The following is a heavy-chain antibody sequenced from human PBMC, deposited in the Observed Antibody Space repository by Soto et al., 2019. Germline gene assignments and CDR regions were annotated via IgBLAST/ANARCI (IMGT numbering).Heavy chain of an antibody. CDR1: GFTVSTYC. D-gene: IGHD3-3*02. CDR3: ARSISWKQLCASDY. V-gene: IGHV3-30*03. Sequence: PXRCLRLSCAASGFTVSTYCMDWVRQAPGKGLECVAVLSYDGNSQYYADSVKGRFTIARDNSKNTLYLQMNSLRDDDAAVYYCARSISWKQLCASDYLGPGTLGTVSS. CDR2: LSYDGNSQ. J-gene: IGHJ4*02.